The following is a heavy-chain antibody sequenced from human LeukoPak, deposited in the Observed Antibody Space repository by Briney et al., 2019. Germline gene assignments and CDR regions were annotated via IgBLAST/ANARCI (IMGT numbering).Heavy chain of an antibody. V-gene: IGHV4-4*07. Sequence: KPSETLSLTCTVSGGSISSYYWSWIRQPAGKGLEWIGRIYTSGSTNYNPSLKSRVTMSVDTSKNQFSLKLSSVTVADTAVYYCARESRDYCSSTSCYINYYYYYMDVWGKGTTVTVSS. CDR2: IYTSGST. CDR1: GGSISSYY. J-gene: IGHJ6*03. CDR3: ARESRDYCSSTSCYINYYYYYMDV. D-gene: IGHD2-2*01.